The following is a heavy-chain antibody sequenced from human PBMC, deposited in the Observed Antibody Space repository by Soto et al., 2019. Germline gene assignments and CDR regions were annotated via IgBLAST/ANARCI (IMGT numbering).Heavy chain of an antibody. CDR2: IYHSGST. CDR1: GYSISSGYY. Sequence: SETLSLTCGVSGYSISSGYYWGWIRQPPGKGLEWLGSIYHSGSTYYNPSLKSRVTISVDTSKNQLSLRLSSVTAADTAVYYCARDHLTRHTSGSLYYYGMDVWGQGTTVTVS. CDR3: ARDHLTRHTSGSLYYYGMDV. D-gene: IGHD3-10*01. V-gene: IGHV4-38-2*02. J-gene: IGHJ6*02.